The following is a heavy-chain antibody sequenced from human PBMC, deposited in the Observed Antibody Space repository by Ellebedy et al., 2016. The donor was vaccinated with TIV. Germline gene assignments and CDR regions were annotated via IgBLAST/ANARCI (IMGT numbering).Heavy chain of an antibody. CDR1: GFTFGSYS. CDR2: ISSSSSTI. Sequence: GGSLRLSXAASGFTFGSYSMNWVSQAPGKGLEWVSYISSSSSTIYYADSVKGRFTISRDNAKNSLYLQMNSLRDEDTAVYYCARIGYCGGGSCYDYWGQGTLVTVSS. V-gene: IGHV3-48*02. J-gene: IGHJ4*02. D-gene: IGHD2-15*01. CDR3: ARIGYCGGGSCYDY.